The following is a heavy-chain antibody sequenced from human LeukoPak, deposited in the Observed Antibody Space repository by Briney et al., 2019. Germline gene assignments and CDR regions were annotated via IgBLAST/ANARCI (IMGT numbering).Heavy chain of an antibody. J-gene: IGHJ4*02. CDR1: GYGFTSYW. Sequence: GVSLHISSQGSGYGFTSYWIGWVRSGRAKGLEWMGIIYPGDSYPRYTPSFQGQVTISADKSISAAYLQWSSMKASDAAMYYCASVGDYSDPYYFVYWGERTLVTVST. CDR2: IYPGDSYP. V-gene: IGHV5-51*01. CDR3: ASVGDYSDPYYFVY. D-gene: IGHD4-17*01.